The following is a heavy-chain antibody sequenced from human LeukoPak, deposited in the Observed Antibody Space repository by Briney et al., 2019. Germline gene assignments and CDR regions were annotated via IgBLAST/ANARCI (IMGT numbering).Heavy chain of an antibody. V-gene: IGHV3-33*06. CDR1: GFTFSSYG. J-gene: IGHJ5*02. CDR2: IWYDGSNK. D-gene: IGHD3-22*01. CDR3: AKLHASAYYYNWFDP. Sequence: PGGSLRLSCAASGFTFSSYGMHWVRQAPGKGLEWVAVIWYDGSNKYYADSVKGRFTISRDNSKNTLYLQMNSLRAEDTAVYYCAKLHASAYYYNWFDPWGQGTLVTVSS.